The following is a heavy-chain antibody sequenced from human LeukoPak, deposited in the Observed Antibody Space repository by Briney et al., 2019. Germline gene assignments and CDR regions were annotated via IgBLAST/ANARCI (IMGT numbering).Heavy chain of an antibody. CDR2: IKSKTDGGTT. Sequence: GGSLRLSCAASGFTFSNAWMSWVRQAPGKGLEWVGRIKSKTDGGTTDYAAPVKGRFTISRDDSKNTLYLQMDSLKTEDTAVYYCTTLTTVTTTDYWGQGTLVTVSS. CDR3: TTLTTVTTTDY. D-gene: IGHD4-17*01. J-gene: IGHJ4*02. CDR1: GFTFSNAW. V-gene: IGHV3-15*01.